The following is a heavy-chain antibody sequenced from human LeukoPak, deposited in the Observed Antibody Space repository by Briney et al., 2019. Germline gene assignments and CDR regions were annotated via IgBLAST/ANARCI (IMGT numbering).Heavy chain of an antibody. CDR1: GFTFSNYA. D-gene: IGHD6-13*01. J-gene: IGHJ3*02. CDR2: ISGSGGST. V-gene: IGHV3-23*01. Sequence: GGSLRLSCAASGFTFSNYAMSWVRQAPGKGLEWVSDISGSGGSTYYAGSVKGRFTISRDNSKNTLYLQMNSLRAEDTAVYYCAKGSSSYYFAFDIWGQGTMVTVSS. CDR3: AKGSSSYYFAFDI.